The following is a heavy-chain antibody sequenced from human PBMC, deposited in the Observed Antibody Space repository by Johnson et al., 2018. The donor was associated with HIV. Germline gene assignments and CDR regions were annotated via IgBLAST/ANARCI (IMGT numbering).Heavy chain of an antibody. CDR1: GFTFSSYW. J-gene: IGHJ3*02. D-gene: IGHD1-26*01. CDR2: IKQDGSEK. Sequence: VQLVESGGGLVQPGGSLRLSCAASGFTFSSYWMSWVRQAPGKGLEWVANIKQDGSEKYYVDSVKGRFTISRDNAKNSLYLQMNSLRAEDTAVYYCANSPLSPSGSYPSAPDASVWDIWGQGTMVTVSS. V-gene: IGHV3-7*01. CDR3: ANSPLSPSGSYPSAPDASVWDI.